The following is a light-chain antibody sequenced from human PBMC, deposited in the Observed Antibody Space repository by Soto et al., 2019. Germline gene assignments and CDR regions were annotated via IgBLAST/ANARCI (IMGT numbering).Light chain of an antibody. V-gene: IGLV1-40*01. Sequence: QSVLTQPPSVSVAPGQRVTISCTGSSSNIGAGYDVHWYQHLPGTAPQLLIYGNTRRPSGVPDRFSGSKSGTSASLAITGPQAEDEAAYCCQSHDSSLDGYVFGTGTKLTVL. CDR3: QSHDSSLDGYV. J-gene: IGLJ1*01. CDR2: GNT. CDR1: SSNIGAGYD.